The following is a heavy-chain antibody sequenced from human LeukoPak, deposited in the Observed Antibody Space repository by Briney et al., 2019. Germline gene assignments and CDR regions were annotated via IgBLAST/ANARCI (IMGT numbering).Heavy chain of an antibody. D-gene: IGHD5-18*01. V-gene: IGHV4-4*07. J-gene: IGHJ5*02. CDR2: IYSSGGS. CDR1: GGSISSHY. CDR3: ARGGRSYDSHGKFDP. Sequence: SETLSLTCTVPGGSISSHYWSSVRQPARKGLEWIGRIYSSGGSNYSPSLKSRVAMSVATSRTQLSLKLRSVTAADTAVYYCARGGRSYDSHGKFDPWGQGTLVTVSS.